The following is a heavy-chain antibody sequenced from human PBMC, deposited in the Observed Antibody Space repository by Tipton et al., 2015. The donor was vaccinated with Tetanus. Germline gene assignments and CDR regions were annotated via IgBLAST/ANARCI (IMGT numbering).Heavy chain of an antibody. J-gene: IGHJ5*01. CDR2: IFHTGGT. CDR3: ARSHGSGGLLWFDS. CDR1: GGSINNGAYT. D-gene: IGHD3-10*01. V-gene: IGHV4-30-2*06. Sequence: TLSLTCTVSGGSINNGAYTWSWIRQSPGKGLEWIGYIFHTGGTYYNPSLKSRVTISVDGPKNQFSLKLKSVTAADTAVYYCARSHGSGGLLWFDSWGQGTLVTVSS.